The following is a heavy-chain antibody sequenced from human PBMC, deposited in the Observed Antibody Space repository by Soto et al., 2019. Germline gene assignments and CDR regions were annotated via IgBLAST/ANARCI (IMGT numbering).Heavy chain of an antibody. CDR2: VHSSGST. CDR3: ARGRLVVPAL. J-gene: IGHJ4*02. D-gene: IGHD2-15*01. Sequence: QVQLQESGPGLVKPSETLSLTCTVSGDSIKSGDYHCSWIRQPTGKGMEWIGYVHSSGSTYYHPSLKSQVVMSLETSKNQVSLNVSSVTAADTAVYFCARGRLVVPALWGQGTLVTVSS. CDR1: GDSIKSGDYH. V-gene: IGHV4-30-4*08.